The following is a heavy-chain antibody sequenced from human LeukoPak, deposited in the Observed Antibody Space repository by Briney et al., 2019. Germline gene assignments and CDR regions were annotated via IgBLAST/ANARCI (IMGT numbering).Heavy chain of an antibody. J-gene: IGHJ6*03. CDR3: ARVRGSGSSYYYYMDV. V-gene: IGHV4-4*07. D-gene: IGHD3-10*01. CDR1: GGSISSYY. Sequence: SETLSLTCTVSGGSISSYYWSWIRQPAGKGLEWIGRIYTSGSTNYNPSLKSRVTMSVDTSKNQFSLKLSSVTAADTAVYYCARVRGSGSSYYYYMDVWGKGTTVTVSS. CDR2: IYTSGST.